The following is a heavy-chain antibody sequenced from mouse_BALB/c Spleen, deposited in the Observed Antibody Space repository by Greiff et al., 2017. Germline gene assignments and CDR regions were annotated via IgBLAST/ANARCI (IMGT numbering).Heavy chain of an antibody. CDR2: ISSGGSYT. CDR1: GFTFSSYG. CDR3: TRRGYGNFFLDY. Sequence: EVQLVESGGDLVKPGGSLKLSCAASGFTFSSYGMSWVRQTPDKRLEWVATISSGGSYTYYPDRVKGRFTIARDNAKNTLYLQMSSLKSEDTAMYYCTRRGYGNFFLDYWGQGTTLTVSS. D-gene: IGHD2-1*01. J-gene: IGHJ2*01. V-gene: IGHV5-6*01.